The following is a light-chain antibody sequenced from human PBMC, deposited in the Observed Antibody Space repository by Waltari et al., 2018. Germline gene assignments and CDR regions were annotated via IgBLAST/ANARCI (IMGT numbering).Light chain of an antibody. V-gene: IGLV5-45*03. CDR1: SGINVGTYR. CDR2: YTSDSDK. CDR3: MIWHTSAWV. J-gene: IGLJ3*02. Sequence: QAVLTQPSSLSASPGASASLTCPLRSGINVGTYRIYWYQQKPGSRPQYLLRYTSDSDKHQGSGVPSRFSASKDASANAGILLISGLQSEDEADYYCMIWHTSAWVFGGGTKLTVL.